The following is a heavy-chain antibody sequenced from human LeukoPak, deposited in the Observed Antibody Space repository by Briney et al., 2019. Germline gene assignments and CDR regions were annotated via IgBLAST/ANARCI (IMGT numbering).Heavy chain of an antibody. D-gene: IGHD3-22*01. J-gene: IGHJ4*02. CDR3: ARLSGYSSGHYYSDY. CDR2: IYYRGST. V-gene: IGHV4-59*01. Sequence: SETLSLTGTVSGGSISSDYWSWIRQPPGKGLEWIGYIYYRGSTNYNPSLKSRVTISVDTSKNQFSLKLSSVTAADTAVYYCARLSGYSSGHYYSDYWGQGTLVNVSS. CDR1: GGSISSDY.